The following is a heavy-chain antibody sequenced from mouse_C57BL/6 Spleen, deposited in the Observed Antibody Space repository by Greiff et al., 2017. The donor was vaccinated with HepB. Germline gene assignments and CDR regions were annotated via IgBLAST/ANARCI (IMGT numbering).Heavy chain of an antibody. V-gene: IGHV1-81*01. J-gene: IGHJ4*01. D-gene: IGHD2-2*01. CDR3: ARDGYDDGNYAMDY. CDR1: GYTFTSYG. Sequence: QVQLQQSGAELARPGASVKLSCKASGYTFTSYGISWVKQRTGQGLEWIGEIYPRSGNTYYNEKFKGKATLTADKSSSTAYMELRSLTSEDSAVYFCARDGYDDGNYAMDYWGQGTSVTVSS. CDR2: IYPRSGNT.